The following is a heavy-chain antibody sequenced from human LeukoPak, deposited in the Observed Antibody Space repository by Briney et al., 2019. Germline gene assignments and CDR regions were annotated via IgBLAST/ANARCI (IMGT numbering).Heavy chain of an antibody. CDR3: ARGAQYYDILTGWVFDY. CDR1: GGSISSYY. J-gene: IGHJ4*02. Sequence: SETLSLTCTVSGGSISSYYWSWIRQPAGKGLEWIGRIYTSGSTNYNPSLKSRVTMSVDTSKNQFSLKLSSVTAADTAEYYCARGAQYYDILTGWVFDYWGQGTLVTVSS. V-gene: IGHV4-4*07. CDR2: IYTSGST. D-gene: IGHD3-9*01.